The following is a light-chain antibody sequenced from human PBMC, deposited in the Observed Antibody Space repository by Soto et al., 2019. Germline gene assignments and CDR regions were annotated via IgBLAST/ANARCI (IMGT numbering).Light chain of an antibody. V-gene: IGLV1-51*01. Sequence: QSVLAQLPSVSAAPGEKVTISCSGSSSDIGGNSVSWYQQLPGTAPKLLIYDDNKRPSGIPDRFSGSKSGTSATLGITGFQNGDEADYYCGSWASSLSDDVFGTGTKVTVL. J-gene: IGLJ1*01. CDR1: SSDIGGNS. CDR3: GSWASSLSDDV. CDR2: DDN.